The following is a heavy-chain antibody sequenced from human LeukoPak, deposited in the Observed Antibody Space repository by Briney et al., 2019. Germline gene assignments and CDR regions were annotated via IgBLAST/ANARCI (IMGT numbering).Heavy chain of an antibody. V-gene: IGHV1-3*01. CDR3: ARDRYSGYSSTYFDY. J-gene: IGHJ4*02. CDR2: INAGNGNT. CDR1: GYTFTSYA. Sequence: ASVKVSCKASGYTFTSYAMHWVRQAPGQRLEWMGWINAGNGNTKYSQKFQGRVTITRDTSASTAYMELSSLRSEDTAVYYCARDRYSGYSSTYFDYRGQGTLVTVSS. D-gene: IGHD6-13*01.